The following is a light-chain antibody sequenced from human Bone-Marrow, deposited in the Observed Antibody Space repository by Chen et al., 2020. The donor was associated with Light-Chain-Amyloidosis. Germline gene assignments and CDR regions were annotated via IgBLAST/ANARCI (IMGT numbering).Light chain of an antibody. CDR1: DLPTKY. J-gene: IGLJ2*01. V-gene: IGLV3-25*03. CDR2: RDT. CDR3: QSADSSGTYEVI. Sequence: SYELTQPPPVSVSPGPTARITCSGDDLPTKYAYWYQQQPGQAPVLVIHRDTERPSGISERFSGSSSGTTATLTISGVQAEDEADYHCQSADSSGTYEVIFGGGTKLTVL.